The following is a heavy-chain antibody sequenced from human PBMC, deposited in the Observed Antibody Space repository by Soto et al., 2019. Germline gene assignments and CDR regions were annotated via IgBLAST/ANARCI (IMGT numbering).Heavy chain of an antibody. V-gene: IGHV3-74*01. CDR1: GFTLSNYW. CDR3: ARVPYCSSSSCYSYFDS. Sequence: EVQLVESGGGLVQPGGSLRLSCAASGFTLSNYWMHWARQAPGKGLVWVSRISSDGSSTNYADSVKGRFTISRDNAKNTLHLQMNSLRAEDTAVYYCARVPYCSSSSCYSYFDSWGQRPLVTVSS. D-gene: IGHD2-2*01. CDR2: ISSDGSST. J-gene: IGHJ4*02.